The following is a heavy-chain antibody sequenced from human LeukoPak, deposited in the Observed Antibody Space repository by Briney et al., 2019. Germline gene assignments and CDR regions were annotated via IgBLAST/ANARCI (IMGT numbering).Heavy chain of an antibody. D-gene: IGHD1/OR15-1a*01. CDR3: ARDLEVGNSLSALDY. CDR2: TSSSGSTI. J-gene: IGHJ4*02. V-gene: IGHV3-48*03. CDR1: GFTFSSYE. Sequence: GGSLRLSCAASGFTFSSYEMNWVRQAPGKGLEWVSYTSSSGSTIYHADSVKGRFTISRDNAKNSLYLQMNSLRAEDTAVYYCARDLEVGNSLSALDYWGQGTLVTVSS.